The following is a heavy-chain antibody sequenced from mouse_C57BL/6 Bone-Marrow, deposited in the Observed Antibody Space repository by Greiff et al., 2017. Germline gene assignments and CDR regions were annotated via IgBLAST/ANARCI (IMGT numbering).Heavy chain of an antibody. J-gene: IGHJ2*01. V-gene: IGHV1-26*01. CDR2: INPNNGGT. Sequence: EVQLQQSGPELVKPGASVKISCKASGYTFTDYYMNWVKQSHGKSLEWIGDINPNNGGTSYNQKFKGKATLTVDKSSSTAYMELRSLTSEDSAVYYCAGGSVPHFDYWGQGTTLTVSS. CDR1: GYTFTDYY. D-gene: IGHD1-1*01. CDR3: AGGSVPHFDY.